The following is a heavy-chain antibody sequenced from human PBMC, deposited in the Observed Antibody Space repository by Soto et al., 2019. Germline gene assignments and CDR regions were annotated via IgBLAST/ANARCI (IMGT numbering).Heavy chain of an antibody. D-gene: IGHD1-1*01. CDR1: GYTFTSYY. V-gene: IGHV1-46*01. CDR3: ARGVDAGVDV. J-gene: IGHJ6*02. Sequence: GASVKVSCKASGYTFTSYYMHWVRQAPGQGLEWMGIINPSAGSTTYAQKFQGRVTMTRDTSISTAYMELSNLRSEDTAIYYCARGVDAGVDVWGQGTTVTVSS. CDR2: INPSAGST.